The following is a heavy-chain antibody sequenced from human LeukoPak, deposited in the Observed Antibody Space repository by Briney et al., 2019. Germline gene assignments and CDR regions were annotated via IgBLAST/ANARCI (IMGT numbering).Heavy chain of an antibody. J-gene: IGHJ4*02. Sequence: ASVKVSCKASGYTFTSYYMHWVRQAPGQGPEWMGWINPNSGGTNYAQKFQGRVTMTRDTSISTAYMELSRLRSDDTAVYYCARSASTWGLFDYWGQGTLVTVSS. V-gene: IGHV1-2*02. CDR2: INPNSGGT. CDR1: GYTFTSYY. D-gene: IGHD7-27*01. CDR3: ARSASTWGLFDY.